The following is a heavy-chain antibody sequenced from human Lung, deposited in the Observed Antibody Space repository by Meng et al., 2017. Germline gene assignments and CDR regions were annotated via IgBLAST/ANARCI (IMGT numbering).Heavy chain of an antibody. CDR1: GWSFSSYY. V-gene: IGHV4-34*02. Sequence: VQLQQWGSGLLKPSATRSLTCAVYGWSFSSYYWSWIRQPPGKGLEWIGEIIDSGSTNYNPSLKSRVTISVDTSKNQFSLRVTSVTAADRAVYYCVRRTYSSGWYFDYWGQGTLVTVSS. CDR3: VRRTYSSGWYFDY. J-gene: IGHJ4*02. CDR2: IIDSGST. D-gene: IGHD6-19*01.